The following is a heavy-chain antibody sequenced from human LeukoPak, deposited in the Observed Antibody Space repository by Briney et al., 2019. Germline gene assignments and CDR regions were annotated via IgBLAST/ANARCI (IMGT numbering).Heavy chain of an antibody. CDR3: AKDRTYSAYAALDY. CDR1: GFTFDDYS. J-gene: IGHJ4*02. V-gene: IGHV3-9*01. Sequence: GRSLRLSCAASGFTFDDYSMHWVRQAPGKGLEWVSGISWNSGSAGYADSVKGRFTISRDSAKNSLYLQTNSLRTEDTALYYCAKDRTYSAYAALDYWGQGTLVTVSS. CDR2: ISWNSGSA. D-gene: IGHD5-12*01.